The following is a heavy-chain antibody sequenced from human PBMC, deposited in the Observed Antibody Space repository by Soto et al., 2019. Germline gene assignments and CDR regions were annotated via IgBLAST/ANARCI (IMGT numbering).Heavy chain of an antibody. CDR3: ARDPAGDYGSGSYYYYYGMDV. V-gene: IGHV4-4*02. CDR2: IYHNGSP. CDR1: GGSISSTNW. D-gene: IGHD3-10*01. J-gene: IGHJ6*02. Sequence: SETLSLTCVVSGGSISSTNWWTWVRQPPGKRLEWIGEIYHNGSPTYSPSLRGRATISVDKSNNQFSLRLRSVTAADTAVYYCARDPAGDYGSGSYYYYYGMDVWGQGTTVT.